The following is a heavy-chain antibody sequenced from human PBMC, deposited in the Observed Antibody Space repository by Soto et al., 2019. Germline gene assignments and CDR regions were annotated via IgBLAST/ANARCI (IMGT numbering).Heavy chain of an antibody. V-gene: IGHV4-59*01. D-gene: IGHD1-26*01. CDR2: IYYSGST. J-gene: IGHJ4*02. Sequence: PSETLSLTCTVSGGSISSYYWSWIRQPPGKGLEWIGYIYYSGSTNYNPSHKRRDTKSVDTSKNQFSIKLRSMTAADTAVYYCARVGSGSYYAFDYWGQGTLVTVS. CDR3: ARVGSGSYYAFDY. CDR1: GGSISSYY.